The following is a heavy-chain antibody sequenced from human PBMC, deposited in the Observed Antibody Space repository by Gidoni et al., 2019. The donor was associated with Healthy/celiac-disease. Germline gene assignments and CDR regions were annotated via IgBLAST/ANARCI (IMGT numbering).Heavy chain of an antibody. Sequence: QLQLQESGSGLVKPSQTLSLTCAVSGGSISSGGYSWSWIRQPPGKGLEWIGYIYHSGSTYYNPSLKSRVTISVDRSKNQFSLKLSSVTAADTAVYYCARGGDVGYCSSTSCYNLTDDAFDIWGQGTMVTVSS. CDR2: IYHSGST. J-gene: IGHJ3*02. CDR3: ARGGDVGYCSSTSCYNLTDDAFDI. CDR1: GGSISSGGYS. V-gene: IGHV4-30-2*01. D-gene: IGHD2-2*02.